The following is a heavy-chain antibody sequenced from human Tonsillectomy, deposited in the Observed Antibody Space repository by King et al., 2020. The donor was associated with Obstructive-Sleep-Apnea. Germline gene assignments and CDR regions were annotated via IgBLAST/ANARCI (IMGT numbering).Heavy chain of an antibody. J-gene: IGHJ4*02. V-gene: IGHV3-9*01. CDR1: GFTFDDYA. Sequence: QLVQSGGGLVQPGRSLRLSCAASGFTFDDYAMHWVRQAPGKGLEWVSGISWNSGSIGYADSVKGRFTIPRDNAKNSLHLQMNSLRAEDTALYYCAKEIRYYDCSGYYNYFDFWGQGTLVTVSS. CDR2: ISWNSGSI. D-gene: IGHD3-22*01. CDR3: AKEIRYYDCSGYYNYFDF.